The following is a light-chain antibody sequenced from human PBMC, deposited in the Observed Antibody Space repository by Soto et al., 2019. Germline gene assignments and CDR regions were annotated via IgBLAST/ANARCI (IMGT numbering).Light chain of an antibody. V-gene: IGKV3-11*01. CDR3: QQRSYPIT. Sequence: EIVMTQSPATLSVSPGGIATLSFRASQSISDTLAWYQQKPGQAPRLLIHDASHRATGIPVRFSGSGSESDFTLTISSLEPEDFAVYYCQQRSYPITFGQGTRLEIK. J-gene: IGKJ5*01. CDR1: QSISDT. CDR2: DAS.